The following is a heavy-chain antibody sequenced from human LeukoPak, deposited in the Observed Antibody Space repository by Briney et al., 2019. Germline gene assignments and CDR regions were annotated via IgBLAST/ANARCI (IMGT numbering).Heavy chain of an antibody. CDR2: ISYDGSNK. J-gene: IGHJ4*02. Sequence: GGSLRLSCAASGFTFSSYAMHWVRQAPGKGLEWVAVISYDGSNKYYAASVNGRFTLSRDNSNNTLYLQMNSLRAEDTAVYYRAAGTFPFYFDYWGQGTLFTVSS. V-gene: IGHV3-30*04. D-gene: IGHD6-13*01. CDR1: GFTFSSYA. CDR3: AAGTFPFYFDY.